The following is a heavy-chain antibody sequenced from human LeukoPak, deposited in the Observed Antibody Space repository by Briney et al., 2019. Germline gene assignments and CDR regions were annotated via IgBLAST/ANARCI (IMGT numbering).Heavy chain of an antibody. J-gene: IGHJ4*02. V-gene: IGHV4-38-2*02. D-gene: IGHD3-10*01. Sequence: SETLSLTCTVSGYSISSGYYWGWIRQPPGKGLEWIGSIYHSGSTYYNPSLKSRVTISVDTSKNQFSLKLSSVTAADTAVYYCAREVRGGSHDYWGQGTLVTVSS. CDR2: IYHSGST. CDR1: GYSISSGYY. CDR3: AREVRGGSHDY.